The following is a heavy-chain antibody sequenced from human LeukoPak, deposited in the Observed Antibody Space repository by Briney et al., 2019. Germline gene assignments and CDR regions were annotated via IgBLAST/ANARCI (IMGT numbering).Heavy chain of an antibody. CDR2: IYYSGST. V-gene: IGHV4-39*01. CDR1: GDSISSGSYY. J-gene: IGHJ4*02. Sequence: SETLSLTCPVSGDSISSGSYYWGWIRQPPGKGLEWIGSIYYSGSTYYNPSLKSRVTISVDTSKNQFSLKLSSVTAAGTAVYYCASPGGYSRGDYWGQGTLVTVSS. D-gene: IGHD6-13*01. CDR3: ASPGGYSRGDY.